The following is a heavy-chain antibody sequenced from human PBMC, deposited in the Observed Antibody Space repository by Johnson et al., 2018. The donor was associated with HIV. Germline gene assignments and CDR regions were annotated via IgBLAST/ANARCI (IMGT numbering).Heavy chain of an antibody. CDR3: ARDTTSPWSSRGGYIV. Sequence: VQLVESGGGLVQPGGSLRLSCAASGFTVSSNYMSWVRQAPGKGLAWVSVIYSGGSTYDADSVKGRFTISRDNPKNTLYLQMNSRRAEDTAVYYCARDTTSPWSSRGGYIVWGQGKMVTVSS. CDR2: IYSGGST. J-gene: IGHJ3*01. V-gene: IGHV3-66*02. D-gene: IGHD3-16*01. CDR1: GFTVSSNY.